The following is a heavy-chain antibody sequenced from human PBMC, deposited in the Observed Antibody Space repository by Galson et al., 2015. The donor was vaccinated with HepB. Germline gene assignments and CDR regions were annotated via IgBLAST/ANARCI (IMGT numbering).Heavy chain of an antibody. D-gene: IGHD6-6*01. J-gene: IGHJ6*02. CDR1: GGSISSYY. Sequence: ETLSLTCTVSGGSISSYYWSWIRQPPGKGLEWIGYIYYSGSTNYNPSLKSRVTISVDTSKNQFSLKLSSVTAADTAVYYCARERSSSSFEYYYGMDVWGQGTTVTVSS. CDR2: IYYSGST. V-gene: IGHV4-59*01. CDR3: ARERSSSSFEYYYGMDV.